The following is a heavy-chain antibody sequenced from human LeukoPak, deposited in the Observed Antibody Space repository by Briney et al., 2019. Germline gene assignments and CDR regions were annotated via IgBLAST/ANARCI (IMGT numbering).Heavy chain of an antibody. CDR3: AREGYDSSGYDYFDY. Sequence: PGGSLRLSCAASGFTFSDYYMSWIRQAPGKGLEWVSYISSSGSTIYYADSVKGRFTISRDNSKNTLYLQMNSLRAEDTAVYYCAREGYDSSGYDYFDYWGQGTLVTVSS. CDR2: ISSSGSTI. J-gene: IGHJ4*02. CDR1: GFTFSDYY. V-gene: IGHV3-11*01. D-gene: IGHD3-22*01.